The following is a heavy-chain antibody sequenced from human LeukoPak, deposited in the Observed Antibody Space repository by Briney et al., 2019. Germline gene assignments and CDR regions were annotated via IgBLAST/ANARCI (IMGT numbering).Heavy chain of an antibody. J-gene: IGHJ6*03. CDR3: ARGRDSRYYYYMDV. CDR2: MNPNSGNT. V-gene: IGHV1-8*03. CDR1: GYTFTSYD. Sequence: GASVKVSCKASGYTFTSYDINWVRQATVQGLEWMGWMNPNSGNTGYAQKFQGRVTITRNTSISTAYMELSSLRSEDTAVYYCARGRDSRYYYYMDVWGKGTTVTVSS. D-gene: IGHD5-18*01.